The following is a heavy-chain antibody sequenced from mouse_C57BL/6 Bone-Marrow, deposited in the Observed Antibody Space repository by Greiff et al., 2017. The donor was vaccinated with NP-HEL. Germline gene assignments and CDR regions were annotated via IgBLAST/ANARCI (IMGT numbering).Heavy chain of an antibody. Sequence: VQLQQSGPELVKPGASVKISCKASGYAFSSSWMNWVKQRPGKGLEWIGRIYPGDGDTNYNGKFKGKATLTADKSSSTAYMQLSSLTSEDSAVYLCAGSRDSSGYDYAMDYWGQGTSVTVSS. V-gene: IGHV1-82*01. J-gene: IGHJ4*01. CDR2: IYPGDGDT. CDR1: GYAFSSSW. CDR3: AGSRDSSGYDYAMDY. D-gene: IGHD3-2*02.